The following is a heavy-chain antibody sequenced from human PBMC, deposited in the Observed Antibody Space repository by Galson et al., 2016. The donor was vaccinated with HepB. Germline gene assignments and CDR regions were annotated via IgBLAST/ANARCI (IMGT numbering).Heavy chain of an antibody. Sequence: SLRLSCAASGFTFSTHWMHWVRQAPGKGLVWVSCINNDGSSTIYADSVKGRFTISRDNAKNTLYLQMNSLRGEDTGVYYCARANYSSPCCSPPHCYYYGMDVWGQGTTVTVS. CDR2: INNDGSST. J-gene: IGHJ6*02. D-gene: IGHD2-2*01. CDR1: GFTFSTHW. CDR3: ARANYSSPCCSPPHCYYYGMDV. V-gene: IGHV3-74*01.